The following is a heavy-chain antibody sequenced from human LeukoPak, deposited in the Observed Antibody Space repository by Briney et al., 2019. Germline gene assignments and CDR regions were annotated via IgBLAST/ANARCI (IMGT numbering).Heavy chain of an antibody. CDR1: GFTFSSYA. J-gene: IGHJ3*02. CDR3: AEEDVVVVIAIPAAFDI. CDR2: ISGSGGST. V-gene: IGHV3-23*01. Sequence: GGSLRLSCAASGFTFSSYAMSWVRQAPGKGLEWVSAISGSGGSTYYADSVKGRFTISRDNSKNTLYLQMNSLRAEDTAVYYCAEEDVVVVIAIPAAFDIWGQGTMVTVSS. D-gene: IGHD2-21*01.